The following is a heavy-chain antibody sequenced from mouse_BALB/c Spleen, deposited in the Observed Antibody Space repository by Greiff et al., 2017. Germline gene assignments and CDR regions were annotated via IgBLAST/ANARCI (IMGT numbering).Heavy chain of an antibody. D-gene: IGHD2-10*02. J-gene: IGHJ3*01. CDR3: AGEMEYGIPFAY. Sequence: HLVESGPELVKPGASVKVSCKASGYSFTDYNMYWVKQSHGKSLEWIGYIDPYNGGTSYNQKFKGKATLTVDKSSSTAFMHRNSLTSEDSAVYYCAGEMEYGIPFAYWGQGTLVTVSA. V-gene: IGHV1S135*01. CDR1: GYSFTDYN. CDR2: IDPYNGGT.